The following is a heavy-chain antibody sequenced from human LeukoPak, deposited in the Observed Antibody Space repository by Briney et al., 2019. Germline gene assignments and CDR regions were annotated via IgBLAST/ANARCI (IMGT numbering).Heavy chain of an antibody. Sequence: GASVKVSCKASGGTFSSYAISWVRQAPGQGLEWMGRIIPIFGIANYAQKFQGRGTITADNSTSTAYMELSSLRSEDTAVYYCARAPYSGSYYLFDYWGQGTLVTVSS. CDR3: ARAPYSGSYYLFDY. J-gene: IGHJ4*02. V-gene: IGHV1-69*04. CDR2: IIPIFGIA. D-gene: IGHD1-26*01. CDR1: GGTFSSYA.